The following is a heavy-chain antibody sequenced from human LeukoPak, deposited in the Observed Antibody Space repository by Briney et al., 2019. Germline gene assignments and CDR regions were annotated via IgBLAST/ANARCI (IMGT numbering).Heavy chain of an antibody. CDR2: IIPIFGTA. V-gene: IGHV1-69*06. Sequence: ASVKVSCKASGGTFSSYAISWVRLAPGQGLEWMGGIIPIFGTANYAQKFQGRVTITADKSTSTAYMELSSLRSEDTAVYYCARIPGIAAYYYYMDVWGKGTTVTVSS. D-gene: IGHD6-13*01. CDR1: GGTFSSYA. J-gene: IGHJ6*03. CDR3: ARIPGIAAYYYYMDV.